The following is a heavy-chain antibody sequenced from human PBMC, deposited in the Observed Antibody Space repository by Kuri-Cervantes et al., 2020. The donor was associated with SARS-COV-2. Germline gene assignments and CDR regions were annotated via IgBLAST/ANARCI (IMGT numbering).Heavy chain of an antibody. CDR2: INPNSGDT. CDR3: ARGAVLRAFDI. Sequence: ASVKVSCKASGYTFTGYYMHWVRQAPGQGLEWMGWINPNSGDTNYAQKFQGWVTMTRDTSISTAYMELSRLRSDDTAVYYCARGAVLRAFDIWGQGTMVTVSS. D-gene: IGHD1-26*01. CDR1: GYTFTGYY. V-gene: IGHV1-2*04. J-gene: IGHJ3*02.